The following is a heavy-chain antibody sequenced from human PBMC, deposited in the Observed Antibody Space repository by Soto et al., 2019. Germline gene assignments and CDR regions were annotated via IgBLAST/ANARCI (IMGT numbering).Heavy chain of an antibody. CDR3: AKSMIVVVTPYYFDY. Sequence: GSLRLSCAASGFTFSIYAMSWVRQAPGKGLEWVSAISGSGGSTYYTDSVKGRFTISRDNSKSTLYLQMNSLRAEDTAVYYCAKSMIVVVTPYYFDYWGQGTLVTVSS. V-gene: IGHV3-23*01. J-gene: IGHJ4*02. CDR2: ISGSGGST. D-gene: IGHD3-22*01. CDR1: GFTFSIYA.